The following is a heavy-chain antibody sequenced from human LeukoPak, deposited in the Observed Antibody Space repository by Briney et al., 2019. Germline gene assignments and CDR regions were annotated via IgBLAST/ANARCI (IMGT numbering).Heavy chain of an antibody. Sequence: GGSLRLSCAASGFTFDDYATHWVRQAPGKGLEWVSGISWNSGSIGYADSVKGRFTISRDNAKNSLYLQMNSLRAEDMALYYCAKDKRSYYYYYYMDVWGKGTTVTVSS. CDR1: GFTFDDYA. V-gene: IGHV3-9*03. CDR2: ISWNSGSI. J-gene: IGHJ6*03. CDR3: AKDKRSYYYYYYMDV.